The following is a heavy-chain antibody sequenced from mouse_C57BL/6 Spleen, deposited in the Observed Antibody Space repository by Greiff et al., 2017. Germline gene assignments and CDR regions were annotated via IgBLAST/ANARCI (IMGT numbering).Heavy chain of an antibody. CDR3: AREGIYDYDDAWFAY. J-gene: IGHJ3*01. CDR2: ISNGGGST. D-gene: IGHD2-4*01. V-gene: IGHV5-12*01. Sequence: EVMLVESGGGLVQPGGSLKLSCAASGFTFSDYYMYWVRQTPEKRLEWVAYISNGGGSTYYPDTVKGRFTISRDNAKNTLYLQMSRLKSEDTAMYYCAREGIYDYDDAWFAYWGQGTLVTVSA. CDR1: GFTFSDYY.